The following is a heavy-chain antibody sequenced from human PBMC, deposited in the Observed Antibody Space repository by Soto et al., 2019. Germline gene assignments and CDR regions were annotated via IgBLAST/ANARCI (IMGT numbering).Heavy chain of an antibody. D-gene: IGHD3-10*01. CDR3: ATLLRGVIRTLNWFDP. CDR2: VHNSGST. Sequence: SETLSLTCTVSGGSISSHYWSWIRQPPGKRLEWIGYVHNSGSTNYNPSLKSRVTTAVDTSKNQFSLRLSSVTAADTAVYYCATLLRGVIRTLNWFDPWGQGTLVTVSS. J-gene: IGHJ5*02. CDR1: GGSISSHY. V-gene: IGHV4-4*08.